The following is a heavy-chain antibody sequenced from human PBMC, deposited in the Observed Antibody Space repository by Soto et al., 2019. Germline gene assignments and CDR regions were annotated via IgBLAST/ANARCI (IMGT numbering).Heavy chain of an antibody. CDR1: GSSISSSGYY. V-gene: IGHV4-31*03. Sequence: QVQLQESGPGLVKPSETLSLTCTVSGSSISSSGYYWSWIRQRPGQGLEWIGYISHSGTAYYNPSLKSRAAILLDTSQNHFSLRLTSVIAADTAVYHCARVSGYGSGSQQDFDYWGQGTVVTVSS. D-gene: IGHD3-10*01. J-gene: IGHJ4*02. CDR2: ISHSGTA. CDR3: ARVSGYGSGSQQDFDY.